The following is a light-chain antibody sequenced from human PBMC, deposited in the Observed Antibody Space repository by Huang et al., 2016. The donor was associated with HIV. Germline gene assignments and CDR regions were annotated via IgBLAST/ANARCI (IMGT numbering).Light chain of an antibody. V-gene: IGKV1-16*02. CDR2: DAS. Sequence: DIQMTQSPSSLSASVGDRVTITCRASQDIRSNLAWFQQTPGKAPKSLIYDASTLQSGVPSKVSGNGYGTDFTLTISSLQPEDIATYYCQQSNTFPLTFGGGTKVEI. J-gene: IGKJ4*01. CDR1: QDIRSN. CDR3: QQSNTFPLT.